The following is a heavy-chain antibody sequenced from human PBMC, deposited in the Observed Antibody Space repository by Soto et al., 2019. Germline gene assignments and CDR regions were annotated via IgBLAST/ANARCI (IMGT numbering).Heavy chain of an antibody. D-gene: IGHD5-12*01. J-gene: IGHJ6*02. V-gene: IGHV3-30-3*01. CDR1: GFPFSSFA. Sequence: QVQLVESGGGVVQPGRSLRLSCAASGFPFSSFAMHWARQAPGKGLEWVALISYDGSNKAYADSVKGRFTISRDNSKNTLYLQMNRLTTEDTAMYYCARDGNSGYNWDYYYGMDVWGQGTTVTVSS. CDR2: ISYDGSNK. CDR3: ARDGNSGYNWDYYYGMDV.